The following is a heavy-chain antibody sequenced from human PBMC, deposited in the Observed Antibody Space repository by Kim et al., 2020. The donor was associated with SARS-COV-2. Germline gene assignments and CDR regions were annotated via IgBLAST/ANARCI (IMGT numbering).Heavy chain of an antibody. J-gene: IGHJ5*02. CDR1: GFTVSSNY. Sequence: GGSLRLSCAASGFTVSSNYLSWVRQAPGKGLEWVSVIYRDGSTYYADSVKGRFSVSRDNSKNTLYLQMNSLGAEDTAVYYCAREVLGDYYGSGSQRWFDPWGQGTLVTVSS. V-gene: IGHV3-53*01. CDR3: AREVLGDYYGSGSQRWFDP. CDR2: IYRDGST. D-gene: IGHD3-10*01.